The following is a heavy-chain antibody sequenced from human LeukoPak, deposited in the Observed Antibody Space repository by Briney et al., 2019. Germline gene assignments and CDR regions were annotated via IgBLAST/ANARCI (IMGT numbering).Heavy chain of an antibody. CDR3: SREYFDWL. Sequence: GGSLRLSCAASTFSFSRYPMGWVRQAPGKGLEWVSGISAGGDGTYHADPVKGRFTISRDNSKNTLFLQMNNLKTEDTAVYYCSREYFDWLWGQGTLVTVSS. D-gene: IGHD3-9*01. CDR1: TFSFSRYP. V-gene: IGHV3-23*01. CDR2: ISAGGDGT. J-gene: IGHJ1*01.